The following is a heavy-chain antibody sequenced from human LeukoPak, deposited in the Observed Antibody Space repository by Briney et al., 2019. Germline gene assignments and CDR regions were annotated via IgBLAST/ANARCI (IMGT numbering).Heavy chain of an antibody. Sequence: ASVKVSCKASGYTFTGYYIHWVRQAPGQGLEWMGWINPNSGGTNYVQKFQGRVTMTRDTSISTAYMELSRLRSGDTAVYYCASNIAVAGNSFDYWGQGTLVTVSS. V-gene: IGHV1-2*02. CDR1: GYTFTGYY. CDR3: ASNIAVAGNSFDY. J-gene: IGHJ4*02. CDR2: INPNSGGT. D-gene: IGHD6-19*01.